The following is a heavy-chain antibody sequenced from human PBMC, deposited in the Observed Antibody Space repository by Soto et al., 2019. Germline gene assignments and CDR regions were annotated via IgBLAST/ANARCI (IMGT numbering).Heavy chain of an antibody. CDR2: IRQDGTET. D-gene: IGHD1-26*01. CDR1: GFTFSTYW. Sequence: EAQLVESGGGLVQPGGSLRLSCAASGFTFSTYWMNWVRQAPGMGLEWLAIIRQDGTETHYVDSGKGRFTISRDNTKNSLFLQMNNLRADDPAVYYCVGGAGWELDYWGQGTLVTVSS. J-gene: IGHJ4*02. V-gene: IGHV3-7*03. CDR3: VGGAGWELDY.